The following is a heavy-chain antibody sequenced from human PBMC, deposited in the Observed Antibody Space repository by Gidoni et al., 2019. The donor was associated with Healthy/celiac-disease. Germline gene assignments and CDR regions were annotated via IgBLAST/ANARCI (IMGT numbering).Heavy chain of an antibody. Sequence: VQLVEDGGGLVKPGGSRGSSCGASGFHFSSYSMNWVRQCPGKGLEWVSSISSSSSYIYYADSVKGRFTISRDNAKNSLYLQMNSLRAEDTAVYYCARDSGSLANYFDYWGQGTLVTVSS. D-gene: IGHD3-10*01. CDR1: GFHFSSYS. V-gene: IGHV3-21*01. CDR3: ARDSGSLANYFDY. CDR2: ISSSSSYI. J-gene: IGHJ4*02.